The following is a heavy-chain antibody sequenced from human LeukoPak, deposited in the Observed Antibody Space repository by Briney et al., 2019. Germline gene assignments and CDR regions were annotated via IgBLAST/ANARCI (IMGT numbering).Heavy chain of an antibody. D-gene: IGHD3-10*01. V-gene: IGHV4-39*01. CDR2: IYYSGST. Sequence: SETLSLTCAVYGVSFSSYYWGWIRQPPGKGLEWIGSIYYSGSTYYNPSLKGRVTISVDTSKNQFSLKLSSVTAADTAVYYCSSITNGYWGQGTLVTVSS. CDR1: GVSFSSYY. CDR3: SSITNGY. J-gene: IGHJ4*02.